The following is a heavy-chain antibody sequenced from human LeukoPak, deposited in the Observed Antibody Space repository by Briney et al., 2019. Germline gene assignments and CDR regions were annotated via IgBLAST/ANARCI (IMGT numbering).Heavy chain of an antibody. V-gene: IGHV3-7*01. J-gene: IGHJ4*02. D-gene: IGHD3-22*01. CDR1: GFXFSSYW. CDR3: ARDGDDSSGYYGDY. CDR2: IRQDGSEE. Sequence: SLRLSXAASGFXFSSYWMSWVRQAPGKGLEWVANIRQDGSEEFYVDSVKGRFTISRDNAKNSLYLQMNSLRAEDTAVYYCARDGDDSSGYYGDYWGQGTLVTVSS.